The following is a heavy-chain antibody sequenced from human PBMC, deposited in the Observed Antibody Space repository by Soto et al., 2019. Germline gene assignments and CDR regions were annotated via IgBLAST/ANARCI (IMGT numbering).Heavy chain of an antibody. CDR1: GFTFRSCA. J-gene: IGHJ4*02. D-gene: IGHD4-4*01. Sequence: GGSLRLSCAASGFTFRSCAMGWVRQAPGKGLEWVSDIIDSGASTYYADSVKGRFTISRDNSKSTLYLQMNSLRAEDTALYYCVRSGNYSLDCWGQGTQVTVYS. CDR3: VRSGNYSLDC. CDR2: IIDSGAST. V-gene: IGHV3-23*01.